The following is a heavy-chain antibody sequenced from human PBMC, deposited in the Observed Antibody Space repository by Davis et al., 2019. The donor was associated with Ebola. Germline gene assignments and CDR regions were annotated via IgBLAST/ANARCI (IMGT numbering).Heavy chain of an antibody. V-gene: IGHV3-7*01. CDR1: GFTFRSYS. CDR2: IKQDGSEK. Sequence: GESLNISCAASGFTFRSYSMNWVRHAPGKGLEGVANIKQDGSEKYYVDSVTGRFTISRDNAKNSLYLQMNSLRAEDTAVYYCATGGMDVWGQGTTVTVSS. CDR3: ATGGMDV. J-gene: IGHJ6*02.